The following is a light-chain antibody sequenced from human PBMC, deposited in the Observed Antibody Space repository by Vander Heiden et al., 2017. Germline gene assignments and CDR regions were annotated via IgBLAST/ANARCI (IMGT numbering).Light chain of an antibody. CDR1: NIGRKS. Sequence: SYVLTQPPPVSVAPGKPARIACGGNNIGRKSVHWYQQKPGQAPVLVVYDDSDRPSGIPERFSGSNSGNTATLTISRVEAGDEADYYCQVWDSSSDQGVFGTGTKVTVL. V-gene: IGLV3-21*03. CDR2: DDS. CDR3: QVWDSSSDQGV. J-gene: IGLJ1*01.